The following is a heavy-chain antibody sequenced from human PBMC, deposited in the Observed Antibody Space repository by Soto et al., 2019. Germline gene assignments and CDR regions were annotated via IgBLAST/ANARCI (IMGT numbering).Heavy chain of an antibody. CDR2: INHSGST. J-gene: IGHJ4*02. V-gene: IGHV4-34*01. Sequence: SETLSLTCTVSGGSISGYYWSWLRQPPGKGLEWIGEINHSGSTNYNPSLKSRVTISVDTSKNQFSLKLSSVTAADTAVYYCARGYKHTIRAVLGYWGQGTLVTVS. CDR3: ARGYKHTIRAVLGY. CDR1: GGSISGYY. D-gene: IGHD3-10*01.